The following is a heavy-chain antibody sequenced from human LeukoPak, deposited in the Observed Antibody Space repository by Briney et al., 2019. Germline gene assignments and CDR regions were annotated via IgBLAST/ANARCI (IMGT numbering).Heavy chain of an antibody. CDR1: GFKFDNYE. CDR2: IRGTGDDR. D-gene: IGHD3-22*01. J-gene: IGHJ4*02. CDR3: AREWSLLRWLDY. V-gene: IGHV3-23*01. Sequence: LTGGALRLSCAASGFKFDNYEMSWVRQAPGKGLEWVSTIRGTGDDRYYAEAVKGRFTISRDKFKNTVSLEMNSLRGEDTAVYYCAREWSLLRWLDYWGQGPRVTVSS.